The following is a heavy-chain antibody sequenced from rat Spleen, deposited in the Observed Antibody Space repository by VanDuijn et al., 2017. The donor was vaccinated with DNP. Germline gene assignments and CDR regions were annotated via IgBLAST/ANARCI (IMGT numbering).Heavy chain of an antibody. CDR3: ASLNNYNWFAY. J-gene: IGHJ3*01. V-gene: IGHV5-31*01. D-gene: IGHD1-10*01. Sequence: EVQLVESGGDLVQPGRSLKLSCVASGFTFNYYWMAWIRQVPGKGLEWIASITSGTGTTSYADAVKGRFTVSRDDSTSTLYLQMDSLRSEDTATYYCASLNNYNWFAYWGQGTLVTVSS. CDR2: ITSGTGTT. CDR1: GFTFNYYW.